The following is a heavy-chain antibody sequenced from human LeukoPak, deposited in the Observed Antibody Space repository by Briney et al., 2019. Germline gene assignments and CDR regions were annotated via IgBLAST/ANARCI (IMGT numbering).Heavy chain of an antibody. CDR1: GGSMSDHY. CDR2: FYATGNT. Sequence: PSGTLSLTCAVSGGSMSDHYWSWIRQTPGTTLEWIGYFYATGNTNYSPSLKGRVTISLDTSKNHFSLRLRSVTAADTALYYCARHFRRDYPDSGSSQYFHYIDVWGKGTTVVVSS. V-gene: IGHV4-4*09. D-gene: IGHD3-10*01. J-gene: IGHJ6*03. CDR3: ARHFRRDYPDSGSSQYFHYIDV.